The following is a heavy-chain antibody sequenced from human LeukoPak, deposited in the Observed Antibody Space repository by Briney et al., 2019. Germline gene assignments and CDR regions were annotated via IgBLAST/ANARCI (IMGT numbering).Heavy chain of an antibody. D-gene: IGHD3-22*01. V-gene: IGHV1-46*01. CDR1: GYTFTSYY. CDR3: ARSVGYDSSGYEHDAFDI. CDR2: INPSGGST. J-gene: IGHJ3*02. Sequence: EASVKVSCKASGYTFTSYYMHWVRQAPGQGLEWMGIINPSGGSTSYAQKFQGRVTMTRDTSTSTVYMELSSLRSEDTAVYYCARSVGYDSSGYEHDAFDIWGQGTMVTVSS.